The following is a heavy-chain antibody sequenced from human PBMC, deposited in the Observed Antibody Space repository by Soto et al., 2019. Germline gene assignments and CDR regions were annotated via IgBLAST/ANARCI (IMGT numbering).Heavy chain of an antibody. CDR3: ARGPLVVLNYFES. CDR1: GGTFRNYP. Sequence: SVKVSCKASGGTFRNYPINCVRQAPGQGLEWMGSIFPLTDIPDYAQNFQARLTISADKSTSTAYMELSSLTSDDTAMYFCARGPLVVLNYFESWGQGTLVTVS. J-gene: IGHJ4*02. CDR2: IFPLTDIP. V-gene: IGHV1-69*04.